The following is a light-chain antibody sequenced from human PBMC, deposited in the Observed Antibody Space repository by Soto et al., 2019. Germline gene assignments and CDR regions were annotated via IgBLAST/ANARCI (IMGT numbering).Light chain of an antibody. Sequence: DVQMTQSPSSLSASVGDRVTITCRASQSIKKSLNWYQQKPVKAPKLLIFAASNLQSGVPSRFSGGGSGTDFTITTSSLQAADFATYSCQQNYITPPWNLGPGTKVEVK. J-gene: IGKJ1*01. V-gene: IGKV1-39*01. CDR2: AAS. CDR3: QQNYITPPWN. CDR1: QSIKKS.